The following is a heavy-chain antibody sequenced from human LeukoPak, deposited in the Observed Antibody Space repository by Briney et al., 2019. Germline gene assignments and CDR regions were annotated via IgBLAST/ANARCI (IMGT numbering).Heavy chain of an antibody. CDR1: GGSISSYY. CDR2: IYYSGST. D-gene: IGHD6-13*01. CDR3: ARGLIAAAVDYFDY. Sequence: PSETLSLTCTVSGGSISSYYWSWIRQPPGKGLEWIGYIYYSGSTNYNPSLKSRVTISVDTSKNQFSLKLSSVTAADTAVYYCARGLIAAAVDYFDYWGQGTLVTVSS. J-gene: IGHJ4*02. V-gene: IGHV4-59*12.